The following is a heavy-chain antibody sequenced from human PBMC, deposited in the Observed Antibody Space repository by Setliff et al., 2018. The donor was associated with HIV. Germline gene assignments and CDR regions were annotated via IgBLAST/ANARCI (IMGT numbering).Heavy chain of an antibody. CDR3: ATWGGSPDGYFYYYMDV. D-gene: IGHD1-26*01. CDR1: GYTFTGYY. Sequence: ASVKVSCKASGYTFTGYYIHWVRRAPGQGLEWMGRINPSSGGTNYAPKFQGRVTMTRDKSIRTAYMELSRLRSDDTAVYYCATWGGSPDGYFYYYMDVWGKGTTVTVSS. CDR2: INPSSGGT. J-gene: IGHJ6*03. V-gene: IGHV1-2*06.